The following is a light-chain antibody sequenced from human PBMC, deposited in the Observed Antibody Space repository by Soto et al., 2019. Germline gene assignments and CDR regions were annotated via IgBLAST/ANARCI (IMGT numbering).Light chain of an antibody. CDR2: GSR. V-gene: IGLV1-40*01. Sequence: QSVLTQPPSVSGAPGQRVTISCTGSSSNIGAGHDVHWYQQLPGSAPKLLVYGSRNRPSGVPDRFSGSRSGTSASLAITGLHAEEEADYYCQSYDSSLSAHYVFGTGTKLTVL. J-gene: IGLJ1*01. CDR3: QSYDSSLSAHYV. CDR1: SSNIGAGHD.